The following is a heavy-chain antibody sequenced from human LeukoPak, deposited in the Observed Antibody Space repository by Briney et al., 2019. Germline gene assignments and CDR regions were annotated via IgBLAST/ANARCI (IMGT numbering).Heavy chain of an antibody. V-gene: IGHV1-69*13. D-gene: IGHD6-13*01. J-gene: IGHJ6*02. CDR2: IIPIFGTA. CDR1: GGTFSSYA. CDR3: ARLGYSSSWYPNYYYYYYGMDV. Sequence: SVKVSCKASGGTFSSYAISWVRQAPGQGLEWMGGIIPIFGTANYAQKFQGRVTITADESTSTAYMELSSLGSEDTAVYYCARLGYSSSWYPNYYYYYYGMDVWGQGTTVTVSS.